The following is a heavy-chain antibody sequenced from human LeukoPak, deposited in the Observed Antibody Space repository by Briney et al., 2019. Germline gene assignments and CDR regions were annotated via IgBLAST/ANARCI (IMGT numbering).Heavy chain of an antibody. CDR3: ARQGSTWWDPFDF. D-gene: IGHD1-26*01. CDR1: GFTLSNYW. J-gene: IGHJ4*02. Sequence: PGGSHRLSCAATGFTLSNYWMSWVRQAPGKGLEWVANIKQDGSEKYYVDSVKGRFTISRDNAYNSLHLQMSSLRADDTAVYYCARQGSTWWDPFDFWGQGTLVTVSS. V-gene: IGHV3-7*03. CDR2: IKQDGSEK.